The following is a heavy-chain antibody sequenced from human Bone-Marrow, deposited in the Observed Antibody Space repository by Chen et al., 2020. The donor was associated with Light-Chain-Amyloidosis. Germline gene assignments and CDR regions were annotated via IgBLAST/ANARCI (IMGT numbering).Heavy chain of an antibody. CDR3: ANTGGAVNPYFYYYYMDV. CDR2: ISGSGGST. Sequence: VQLVESGGGAVQPGGFLRLSCAASGFTFSSYGIHWVRQAPGKGLEWGSTISGSGGSTYYADSVKGRFTISRDNSKNTLYLQMNSRGAEDTAVYYCANTGGAVNPYFYYYYMDVWGRGTTVTVSS. D-gene: IGHD3-10*01. J-gene: IGHJ6*03. CDR1: GFTFSSYG. V-gene: IGHV3-23*04.